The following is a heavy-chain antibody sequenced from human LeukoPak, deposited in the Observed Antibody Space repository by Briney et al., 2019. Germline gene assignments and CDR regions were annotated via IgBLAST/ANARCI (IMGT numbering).Heavy chain of an antibody. D-gene: IGHD3-22*01. Sequence: GGSLRLSCAASGFTLSRYWMSWVRQAPGKGLEWVANMKQDGSEKNYVDSVEGRFTISRDNAENSLHLQMNSLRAEDTAVYYCARDFNYYDSSVNYIDYWWQGTLVTVSS. V-gene: IGHV3-7*01. CDR1: GFTLSRYW. CDR2: MKQDGSEK. J-gene: IGHJ4*02. CDR3: ARDFNYYDSSVNYIDY.